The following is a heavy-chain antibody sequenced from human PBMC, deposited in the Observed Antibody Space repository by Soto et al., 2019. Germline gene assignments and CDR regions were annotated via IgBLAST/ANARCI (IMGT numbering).Heavy chain of an antibody. V-gene: IGHV1-69*01. D-gene: IGHD3-22*01. J-gene: IGHJ1*01. CDR1: GGTFSRHA. Sequence: QVQLVQSGAEVRKPGSSVKVSCKASGGTFSRHAISWVRQAPGQGLEWMGGIIPIFGTANHAQKFQGRVTIIADESTSKVYMELSSLRSEDTAMYYCARGWGYDSNDDYYAYWGQGTLVIVSS. CDR3: ARGWGYDSNDDYYAY. CDR2: IIPIFGTA.